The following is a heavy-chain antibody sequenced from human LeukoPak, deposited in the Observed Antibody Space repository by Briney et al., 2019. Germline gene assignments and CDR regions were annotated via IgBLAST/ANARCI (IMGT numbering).Heavy chain of an antibody. CDR3: SRGSGSSMRGGLYSYGYRY. CDR2: IYQSGRT. Sequence: SETLSLTRTLSGVSLSSFDWSWIRQPPGKGREGWGYIYQSGRTNYNPSLHSRVTISVDTSKNQFSLKLSSVTVAGPAVHLCSRGSGSSMRGGLYSYGYRYWGQGTLVTVSS. V-gene: IGHV4-59*08. CDR1: GVSLSSFD. J-gene: IGHJ4*02. D-gene: IGHD5-18*01.